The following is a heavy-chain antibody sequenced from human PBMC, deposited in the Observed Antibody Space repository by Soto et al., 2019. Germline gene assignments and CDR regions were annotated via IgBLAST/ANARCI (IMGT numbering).Heavy chain of an antibody. J-gene: IGHJ4*02. V-gene: IGHV3-9*01. D-gene: IGHD6-19*01. CDR2: INWNSGDV. Sequence: GGALRLSCAASGFTVGEYAMHWVRQAPGKGLEWVSGINWNSGDVVYADSVKGRFTISRDNSRDSLCLQLNSLRTEDTAFYYCAKVISTSGFFRAFDSWGQRILVTVSS. CDR3: AKVISTSGFFRAFDS. CDR1: GFTVGEYA.